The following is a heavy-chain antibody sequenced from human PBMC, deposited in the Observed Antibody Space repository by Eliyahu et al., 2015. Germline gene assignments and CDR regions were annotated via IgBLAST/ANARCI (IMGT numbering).Heavy chain of an antibody. J-gene: IGHJ4*02. CDR2: ITDSGGST. D-gene: IGHD6-13*01. CDR1: GXTFSSYS. V-gene: IGHV3-23*01. Sequence: EVQLLESGGGVVQPGGSLRLSCXASGXTFSSYSMXWVRQAPGKGLEWVSAITDSGGSTYYADSVKGRFTISRDNSKNTLYLQMNSLRAEDTAVYYCAKWAGQQQLDYWGQGTLVTVSS. CDR3: AKWAGQQQLDY.